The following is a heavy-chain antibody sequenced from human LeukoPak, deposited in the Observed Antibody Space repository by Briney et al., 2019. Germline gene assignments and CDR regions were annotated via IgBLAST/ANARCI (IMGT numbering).Heavy chain of an antibody. J-gene: IGHJ4*02. V-gene: IGHV1-8*01. Sequence: ASVKVSCKASGYTFTSYDINWVRQATGQGLEWMGWTNPNSGNTGYAQKFQGRVTMTRNTSISTAYMELSSLRSEDTAVYYCARGGDSSGCYDYWGQGTLVTVSS. CDR1: GYTFTSYD. CDR2: TNPNSGNT. D-gene: IGHD6-19*01. CDR3: ARGGDSSGCYDY.